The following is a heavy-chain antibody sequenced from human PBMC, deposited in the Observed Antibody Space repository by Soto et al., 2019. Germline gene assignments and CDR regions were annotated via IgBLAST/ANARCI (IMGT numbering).Heavy chain of an antibody. V-gene: IGHV1-69*06. CDR2: IIPIFGTA. Sequence: QVQLVQSGAEVKKPGSSVKVSCKASGGTFSSYAISWVRQAPGQGLEWMGGIIPIFGTANYAQKFQGRVTITADKSTSTAYMELSSLRSEDTAVYYCARERRDSSGRTIYYGMDVWGQGTTVTVSS. CDR1: GGTFSSYA. CDR3: ARERRDSSGRTIYYGMDV. J-gene: IGHJ6*02. D-gene: IGHD6-25*01.